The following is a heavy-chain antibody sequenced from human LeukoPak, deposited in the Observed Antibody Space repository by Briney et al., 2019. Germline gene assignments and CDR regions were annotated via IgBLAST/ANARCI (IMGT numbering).Heavy chain of an antibody. CDR3: ARHGPTLTYYHDSSGYYFDY. CDR2: IYHSGST. Sequence: SETLSLTCAVSGGSITSGSYNWGWIRQPPGKGLEWIGYIYHSGSTYSNPSLNSRLTISVDRSRNQFPLKLSSVTAADTAVYYCARHGPTLTYYHDSSGYYFDYWGRGTLVTVSS. D-gene: IGHD3-22*01. V-gene: IGHV4-30-2*01. J-gene: IGHJ4*02. CDR1: GGSITSGSYN.